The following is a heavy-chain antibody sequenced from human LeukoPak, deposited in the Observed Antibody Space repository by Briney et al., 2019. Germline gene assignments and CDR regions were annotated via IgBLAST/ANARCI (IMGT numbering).Heavy chain of an antibody. D-gene: IGHD3-22*01. J-gene: IGHJ4*02. CDR2: ISSSGSTI. V-gene: IGHV3-48*03. Sequence: ESGGSLRLSCAASGFTFSSYEMNWVRQAPGKGLEWVSYISSSGSTIYYADSVKGRFTISRDNAKNSLYLQMNSLRAEDTAVYYCARDGPVGSSGYPGYFDYWGQGTLVTVSS. CDR3: ARDGPVGSSGYPGYFDY. CDR1: GFTFSSYE.